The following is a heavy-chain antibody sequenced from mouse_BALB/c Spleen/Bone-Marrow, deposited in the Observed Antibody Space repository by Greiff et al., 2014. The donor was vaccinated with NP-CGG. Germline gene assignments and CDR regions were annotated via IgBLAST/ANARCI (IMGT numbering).Heavy chain of an antibody. J-gene: IGHJ4*01. D-gene: IGHD3-3*01. CDR1: GFTFSSFG. CDR2: ISSGSSTI. Sequence: EVMLVESGGGLVQPGGSRKLSCAASGFTFSSFGMHWVRQAPEKGLECVAYISSGSSTIYYADTMKGRFTISRDNPKNTLFLQMASLRSEDTAMYYCTRSGTLGSMDYWGQGTSVTVSS. V-gene: IGHV5-17*02. CDR3: TRSGTLGSMDY.